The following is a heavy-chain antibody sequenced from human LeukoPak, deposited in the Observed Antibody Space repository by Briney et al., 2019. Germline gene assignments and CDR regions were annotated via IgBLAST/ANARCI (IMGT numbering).Heavy chain of an antibody. CDR3: AGSDYDSSGYYFHY. J-gene: IGHJ4*02. D-gene: IGHD3-22*01. CDR1: GFTFSSYE. CDR2: ISSSGSTI. Sequence: GGSLRLSCAASGFTFSSYEMNWVRQAPGKGLEWGSYISSSGSTIYYADSVKGRFTISRDNAKNSLYLQMNSLRAEDTAVYYCAGSDYDSSGYYFHYWGQGTLVTVSS. V-gene: IGHV3-48*03.